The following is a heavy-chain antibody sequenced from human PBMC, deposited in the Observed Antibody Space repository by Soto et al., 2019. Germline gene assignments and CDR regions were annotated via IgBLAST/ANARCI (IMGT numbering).Heavy chain of an antibody. CDR2: INAGNGNT. Sequence: ASVKVSCKASGYTFTSYAMHWVRQAPGQRLEWMGWINAGNGNTKYSQKFQGRVTITRDTSASTAYMELSSLRSEDTAVYYCARDRLHITMITNWFDPWGQGTLVTVSS. CDR1: GYTFTSYA. CDR3: ARDRLHITMITNWFDP. J-gene: IGHJ5*02. D-gene: IGHD3-22*01. V-gene: IGHV1-3*01.